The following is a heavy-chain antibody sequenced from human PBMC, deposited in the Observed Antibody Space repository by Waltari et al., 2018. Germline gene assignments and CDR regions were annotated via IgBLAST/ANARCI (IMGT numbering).Heavy chain of an antibody. CDR2: IKQDGSDK. D-gene: IGHD5-12*01. Sequence: EVQLVESGGGLVQPGGSLRLSCAASGFSFSNDWMSWVRQAPGRGLEWVANIKQDGSDKNYVDSVKGRFTISRDNPKKTVYLQMNSLRAEDTAVYYCARWTDWYFDLWGRGTLVTVSS. CDR3: ARWTDWYFDL. V-gene: IGHV3-7*01. CDR1: GFSFSNDW. J-gene: IGHJ2*01.